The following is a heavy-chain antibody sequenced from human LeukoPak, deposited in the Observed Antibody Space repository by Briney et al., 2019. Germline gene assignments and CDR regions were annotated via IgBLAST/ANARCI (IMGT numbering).Heavy chain of an antibody. Sequence: GGSLRLSCAPSGFTFDTYAMHWVRQAPGKGLEWVALISYDGSNKNYADSVKGRFTISRDNAKNILYLQMNSLRAEDTAVYYCARDPPFSSGWSQNHFDYWGQGTLVTVSS. CDR2: ISYDGSNK. CDR1: GFTFDTYA. D-gene: IGHD6-19*01. CDR3: ARDPPFSSGWSQNHFDY. J-gene: IGHJ4*02. V-gene: IGHV3-30*04.